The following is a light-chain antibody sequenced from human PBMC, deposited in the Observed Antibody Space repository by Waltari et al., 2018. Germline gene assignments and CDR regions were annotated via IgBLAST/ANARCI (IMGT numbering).Light chain of an antibody. Sequence: DIQMTQSPSSLSPSVGDRVTITCRASQGIGNYLAWFQQQPGKAPKSLIYAASSLQSGVPSKLSASGSGTDFTLSISCLQSEDFATYYCQQYYDYQRSFGQGTKVEIK. CDR1: QGIGNY. J-gene: IGKJ1*01. CDR3: QQYYDYQRS. CDR2: AAS. V-gene: IGKV1-16*02.